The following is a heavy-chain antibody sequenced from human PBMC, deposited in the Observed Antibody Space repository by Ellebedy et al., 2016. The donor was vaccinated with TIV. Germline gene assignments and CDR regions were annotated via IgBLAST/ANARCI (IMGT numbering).Heavy chain of an antibody. J-gene: IGHJ4*02. V-gene: IGHV4-59*01. D-gene: IGHD6-19*01. CDR1: GGSISSYS. CDR3: ARSSGWDRFDY. Sequence: MPSETLSLTCTVSGGSISSYSSSWIRQLPGKGLEWIGSIYYSGSTNYNPSLKSRVTIAVATSKKQFSLKLSFVTAADTAVYYCARSSGWDRFDYWGQGTLVTVSS. CDR2: IYYSGST.